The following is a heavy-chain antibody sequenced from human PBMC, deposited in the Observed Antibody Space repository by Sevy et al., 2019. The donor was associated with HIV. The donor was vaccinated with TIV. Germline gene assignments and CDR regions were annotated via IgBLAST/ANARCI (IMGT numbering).Heavy chain of an antibody. CDR1: GGSFSGYY. CDR3: ASGRGRLVVYYYYYGMDV. J-gene: IGHJ6*02. CDR2: INHSGST. D-gene: IGHD2-15*01. V-gene: IGHV4-34*01. Sequence: SETLSLTCAVYGGSFSGYYWSWIRQPPGKGLEWIGEINHSGSTNYNPSLKSRVTISVDTSKNQFSLKLSSVTAADTAVYYCASGRGRLVVYYYYYGMDVWCQGTTVTVSS.